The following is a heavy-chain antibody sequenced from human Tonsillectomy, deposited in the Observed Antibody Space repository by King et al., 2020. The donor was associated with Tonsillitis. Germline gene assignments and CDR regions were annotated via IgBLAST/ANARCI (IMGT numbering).Heavy chain of an antibody. Sequence: VQLVESGGGLVQHGGSLRLSCAASGFTFSSYSMNWVRQAPGKGLEWISYIGSSSSTIYYADSVKGRFTISRDNAKNSLYLQMNSLRDADTAVYYCARDRVVISGEMLDYWGQGTLVTVSS. J-gene: IGHJ4*02. CDR2: IGSSSSTI. CDR3: ARDRVVISGEMLDY. V-gene: IGHV3-48*02. CDR1: GFTFSSYS. D-gene: IGHD3-3*01.